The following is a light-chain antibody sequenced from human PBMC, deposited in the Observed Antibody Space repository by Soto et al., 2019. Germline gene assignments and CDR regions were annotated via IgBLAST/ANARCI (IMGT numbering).Light chain of an antibody. CDR1: QSVNSY. J-gene: IGKJ5*01. Sequence: IVMTQSPATLSVSPGERAALSCRASQSVNSYLAWYQQKPGQAPRLLIFGASTRATGIPARFSGSGSGTEFTLTISNLQSEDFAVYYCQQYTNWPPITFGQGTRLEIK. CDR2: GAS. CDR3: QQYTNWPPIT. V-gene: IGKV3-15*01.